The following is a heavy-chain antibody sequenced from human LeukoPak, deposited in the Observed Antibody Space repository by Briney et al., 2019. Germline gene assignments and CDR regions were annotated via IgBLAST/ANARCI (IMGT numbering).Heavy chain of an antibody. CDR2: IRYDGSNK. V-gene: IGHV3-30*02. D-gene: IGHD1-1*01. CDR3: ANQFCTTLNYYYYYGMDV. CDR1: GFTFSSYG. J-gene: IGHJ6*02. Sequence: GGSLRLSCAASGFTFSSYGMHWVRQAPGKGLEWVAFIRYDGSNKYYADSVKGRFTISRDNSKNTLHLQMNSLRAEDTAVYYCANQFCTTLNYYYYYGMDVWGQGTTVTVSS.